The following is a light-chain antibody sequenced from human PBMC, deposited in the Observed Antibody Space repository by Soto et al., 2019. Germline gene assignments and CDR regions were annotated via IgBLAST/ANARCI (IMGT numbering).Light chain of an antibody. J-gene: IGLJ1*01. CDR2: EVS. V-gene: IGLV2-8*01. CDR1: SSDVGGYNY. Sequence: SPRSPPPSAPGSPGQSTTISCTGTSSDVGGYNYVSWYQQHPGKAPKLMIYEVSKRPSGVPDRFSGSKSGNTAPLTVSGLQAEDEADYCCSSYAGSNNYVFGTGTTVTVL. CDR3: SSYAGSNNYV.